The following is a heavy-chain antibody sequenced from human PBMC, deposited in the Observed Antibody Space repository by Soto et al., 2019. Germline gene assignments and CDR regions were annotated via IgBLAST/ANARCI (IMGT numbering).Heavy chain of an antibody. V-gene: IGHV4-31*03. D-gene: IGHD3-3*01. CDR3: ARGQITILGVVTQYYYFDY. CDR1: GGSISSGGYY. CDR2: IYYSGST. J-gene: IGHJ4*02. Sequence: QVQLQESGPGLVKPSQTMSLTCTVSGGSISSGGYYWSWIRQHPGKGLEWIGYIYYSGSTYYNPSLNSRVTISVDTFKNQFSLKLSSVTAADTAVYYCARGQITILGVVTQYYYFDYCSQGTLVTVSS.